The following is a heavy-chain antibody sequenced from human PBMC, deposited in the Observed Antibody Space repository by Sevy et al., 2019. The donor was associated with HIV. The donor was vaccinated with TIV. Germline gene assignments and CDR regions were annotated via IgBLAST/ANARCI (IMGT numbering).Heavy chain of an antibody. Sequence: ASVKVSCKASGYTFTDYYIHWVRQAPGQGLEWMAWINPKSGGTQFAQKFQGRVTMTRDTSISTAFMELSSLRSDDTAVYFCARDQKQDTTGSVEAIDYWGQGTLVTVSS. CDR3: ARDQKQDTTGSVEAIDY. CDR1: GYTFTDYY. V-gene: IGHV1-2*02. J-gene: IGHJ4*02. CDR2: INPKSGGT. D-gene: IGHD1-1*01.